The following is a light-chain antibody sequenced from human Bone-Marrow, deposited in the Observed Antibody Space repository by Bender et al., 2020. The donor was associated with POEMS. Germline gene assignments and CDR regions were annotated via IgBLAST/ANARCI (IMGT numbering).Light chain of an antibody. CDR3: QVWDSSTAV. J-gene: IGLJ2*01. Sequence: SYELTQPASVSVSPGQTARITCSGDALPTQYAYWYQQKPGQAPVVVVYDDSDRPSGIPERFSGSNAGNTATLTISGTQAVDEGDYYCQVWDSSTAVFGGGTKLTVL. CDR2: DDS. CDR1: ALPTQY. V-gene: IGLV3-1*01.